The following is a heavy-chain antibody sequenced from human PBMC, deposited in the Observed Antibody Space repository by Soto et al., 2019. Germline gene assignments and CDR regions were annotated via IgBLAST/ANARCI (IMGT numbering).Heavy chain of an antibody. D-gene: IGHD6-19*01. V-gene: IGHV3-53*01. CDR1: GFTVRSKY. CDR2: IYSGGNT. CDR3: AKSNGWYPGVDY. J-gene: IGHJ4*02. Sequence: EVQLVESGGGLIQPGGSLRLSCAASGFTVRSKYMSWVRQAPGKGLEWVSVIYSGGNTYYSDSVKGRFTISRDSSKNTLYLQMNSLRVEDTAVYYCAKSNGWYPGVDYWGQGTLVTVSS.